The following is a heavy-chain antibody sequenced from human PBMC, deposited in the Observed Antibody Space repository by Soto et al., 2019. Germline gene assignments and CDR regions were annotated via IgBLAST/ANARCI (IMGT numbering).Heavy chain of an antibody. D-gene: IGHD3-3*01. CDR2: ISGSGSIT. V-gene: IGHV3-23*01. CDR1: GFTFSNYA. J-gene: IGHJ4*02. CDR3: AKGLRVLEWTYYFDY. Sequence: GSLRLSCAASGFTFSNYAISWVRQAPGKGLEWVSIISGSGSITYYADSVKGRFTMSRDNSKNTLYLQMNSLRAEDTAVYYCAKGLRVLEWTYYFDYWGQGTRVTVSS.